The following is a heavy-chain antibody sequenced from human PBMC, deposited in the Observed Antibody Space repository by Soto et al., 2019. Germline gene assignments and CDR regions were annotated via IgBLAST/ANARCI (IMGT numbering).Heavy chain of an antibody. CDR3: ASLGDSSSPLFSDYYYYYGMDV. CDR2: INAGNGNT. CDR1: GYTFTSYA. J-gene: IGHJ6*02. D-gene: IGHD6-13*01. V-gene: IGHV1-3*01. Sequence: GASVKVSCKASGYTFTSYAMHWVRQAPGQRLEWMGWINAGNGNTKYSQKFQGRVTITRDTSASTAYMELSSLRSEDTAVYYCASLGDSSSPLFSDYYYYYGMDVWGQGTTVTVSS.